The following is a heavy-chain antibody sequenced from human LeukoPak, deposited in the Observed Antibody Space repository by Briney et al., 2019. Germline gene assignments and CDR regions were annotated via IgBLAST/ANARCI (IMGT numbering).Heavy chain of an antibody. Sequence: GGSLRLPCAVTGFNLRAYWIHWVRHSPGRGLEWVARINGEGSRISYADSVRGRFTISRDNAKNTAYLQMNSLRAEDTALYYCARDQGYYYYGMDVWGQGTTGVVSS. CDR3: ARDQGYYYYGMDV. J-gene: IGHJ6*02. CDR2: INGEGSRI. V-gene: IGHV3-74*01. CDR1: GFNLRAYW.